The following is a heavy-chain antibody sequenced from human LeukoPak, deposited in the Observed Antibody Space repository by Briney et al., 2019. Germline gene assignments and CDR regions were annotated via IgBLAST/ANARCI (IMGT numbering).Heavy chain of an antibody. Sequence: ASVKVSCKASGYTFTGYYMHWVRQAPGQGLEWMGRINPNSGGTNYAQKFQGRVTMTRNTSISTAYMELSSLRSEDTAVYYCARGPYGSGSYVDYWGQGTLVTVSS. CDR2: INPNSGGT. CDR1: GYTFTGYY. CDR3: ARGPYGSGSYVDY. J-gene: IGHJ4*02. D-gene: IGHD3-10*01. V-gene: IGHV1-2*06.